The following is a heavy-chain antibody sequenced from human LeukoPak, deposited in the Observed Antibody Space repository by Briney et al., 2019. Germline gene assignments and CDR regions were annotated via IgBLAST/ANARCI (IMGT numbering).Heavy chain of an antibody. V-gene: IGHV4-61*02. J-gene: IGHJ6*03. D-gene: IGHD1-26*01. Sequence: SETLSLTCTVSGGSISSGNYYWSWIRQPAGKGLEWIGRIYTSGSTNYNPSFKSRVTISADTSKNQFSLKLSCVTAADTAVYYCARDHPTPTTGYMDVWGKGTTVTVSS. CDR3: ARDHPTPTTGYMDV. CDR1: GGSISSGNYY. CDR2: IYTSGST.